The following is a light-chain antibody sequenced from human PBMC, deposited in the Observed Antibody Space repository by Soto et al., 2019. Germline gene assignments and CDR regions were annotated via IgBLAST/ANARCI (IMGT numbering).Light chain of an antibody. CDR2: GAS. CDR3: QQYNNWLPAYT. Sequence: EIVMTQSPATLSVSPGERATLSCRASQSVSSNLAWYQQKPGQAPRLLIYGASTRATGIPARFSGSGSGTEFTLTISSPQSEDFAVYYCQQYNNWLPAYTFGQGTKLEIK. CDR1: QSVSSN. V-gene: IGKV3-15*01. J-gene: IGKJ2*01.